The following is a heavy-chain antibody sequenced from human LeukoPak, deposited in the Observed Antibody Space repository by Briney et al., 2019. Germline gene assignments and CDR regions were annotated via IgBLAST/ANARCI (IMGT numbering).Heavy chain of an antibody. D-gene: IGHD3-10*01. CDR2: IIPIFGTA. CDR1: GGTFSSYA. CDR3: ARDRPSLGNYGSGSYSETPLGY. V-gene: IGHV1-69*05. Sequence: SVKVSCKASGGTFSSYAISWVRQAPGQGLEWMGGIIPIFGTANYAQKFQGRVTITTDESTSTAYMELSSLRSEDTAVYYCARDRPSLGNYGSGSYSETPLGYWGQGTLVTVSS. J-gene: IGHJ4*02.